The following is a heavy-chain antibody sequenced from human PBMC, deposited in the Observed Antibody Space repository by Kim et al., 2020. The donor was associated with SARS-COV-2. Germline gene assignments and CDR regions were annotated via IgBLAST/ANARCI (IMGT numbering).Heavy chain of an antibody. V-gene: IGHV4-59*01. CDR2: ST. Sequence: STNYNPSLKSRVTISVDTSKNQFSLKLSSVTAADTAVYYCARNHNYFDYWGQGTLVTVSS. J-gene: IGHJ4*02. CDR3: ARNHNYFDY.